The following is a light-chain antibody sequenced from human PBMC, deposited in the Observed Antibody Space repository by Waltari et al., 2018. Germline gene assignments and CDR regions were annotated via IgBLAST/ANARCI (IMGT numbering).Light chain of an antibody. CDR2: AAS. CDR3: QKYNKWWT. CDR1: QSVSSN. Sequence: EIVMTQSPATLSASPGEKVTLSCRASQSVSSNLAWFRQKPGQAPRLLIFAASSGATDIPARFSGSGSGTELPLIISSLQSEDSAVYYCQKYNKWWTFGQGTKVEIK. V-gene: IGKV3-15*01. J-gene: IGKJ1*01.